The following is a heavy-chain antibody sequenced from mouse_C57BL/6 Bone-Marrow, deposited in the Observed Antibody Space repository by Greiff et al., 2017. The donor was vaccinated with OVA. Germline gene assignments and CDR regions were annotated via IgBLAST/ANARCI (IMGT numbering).Heavy chain of an antibody. V-gene: IGHV2-3*01. CDR1: GFSLTSYG. CDR2: IWGDGST. J-gene: IGHJ4*01. Sequence: VHLVESGPGLVAPSQSLSITCTVSGFSLTSYGVSWVRQPPGKGLEWLGVIWGDGSTNYHSALISRLSISKDNSKSQVFLKLNSLQTDDTATYYWAKKVVTTDYYAMDYWGQGTSVTVSS. D-gene: IGHD2-5*01. CDR3: AKKVVTTDYYAMDY.